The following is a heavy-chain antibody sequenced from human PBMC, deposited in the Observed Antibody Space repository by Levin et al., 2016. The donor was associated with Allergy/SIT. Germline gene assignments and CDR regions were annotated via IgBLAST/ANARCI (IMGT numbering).Heavy chain of an antibody. CDR2: ISYDGSNK. V-gene: IGHV3-30-3*01. Sequence: GESLKISCAASGFTFSSYAMHWVRQAPGKGLEWVAVISYDGSNKYYADSVKGRFTISRDNSKNTLYLQMNSLRAEDTAVYYCARGGDEDLDYWGQGTLVTVSS. CDR1: GFTFSSYA. D-gene: IGHD4-17*01. J-gene: IGHJ4*02. CDR3: ARGGDEDLDY.